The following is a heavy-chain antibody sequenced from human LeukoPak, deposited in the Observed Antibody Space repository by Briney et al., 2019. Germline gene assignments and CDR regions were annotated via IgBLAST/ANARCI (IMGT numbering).Heavy chain of an antibody. D-gene: IGHD1-26*01. CDR2: ISGSGGSA. Sequence: PGGSLRLSCAASGFTFSSYAMSWVRQAPGKGLEWASAISGSGGSAYYADSVKGRFTISRDNSKNPLYLQMNSLRAEDTAVYYCAKRERGSYSLDYWGQGTLVTVSS. V-gene: IGHV3-23*01. CDR1: GFTFSSYA. J-gene: IGHJ4*02. CDR3: AKRERGSYSLDY.